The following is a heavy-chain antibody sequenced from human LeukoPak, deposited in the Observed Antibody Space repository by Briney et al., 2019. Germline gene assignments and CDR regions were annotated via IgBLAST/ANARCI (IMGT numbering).Heavy chain of an antibody. V-gene: IGHV3-23*01. CDR1: GFTFSSYE. D-gene: IGHD2-15*01. CDR3: AKRPSGGRDFDY. J-gene: IGHJ4*02. Sequence: GGSLRLSCAASGFTFSSYEMNWVRQAPGKGLEWVSAIGGSGAGTYYTDSVKGRFTISRDNSKNMLFLQMNSLRAEDTAVYYCAKRPSGGRDFDYWGQGTLVTVSS. CDR2: IGGSGAGT.